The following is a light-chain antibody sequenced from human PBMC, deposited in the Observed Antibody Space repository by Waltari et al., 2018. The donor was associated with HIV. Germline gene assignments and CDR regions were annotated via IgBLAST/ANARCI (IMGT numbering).Light chain of an antibody. CDR3: AAWDNILSGYV. V-gene: IGLV1-47*01. Sequence: QSALTQPPSTSGTPVQRVTMSCSGSSSNVGRDNVYWYQQIPGTAPKLLIYNDYRRPAGVPDRFSGSKSGTSAYRAISGLRSEDEADYYCAAWDNILSGYVFGTGTKVTVL. J-gene: IGLJ1*01. CDR2: NDY. CDR1: SSNVGRDN.